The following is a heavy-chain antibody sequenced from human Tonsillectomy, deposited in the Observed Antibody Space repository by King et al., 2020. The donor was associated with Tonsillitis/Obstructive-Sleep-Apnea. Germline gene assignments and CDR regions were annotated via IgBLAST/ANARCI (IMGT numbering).Heavy chain of an antibody. J-gene: IGHJ2*01. CDR3: AKDKSPGDNWDWYFDL. D-gene: IGHD1-20*01. CDR2: ISWDGDST. Sequence: VQLVESGGVVVQPGGSLRLSCAASGFTFDDYTMHWVRQAPGKGLEWVSLISWDGDSTHYADSVKGRFTISRDNSKNSLYLQMNSLRTEETALYYCAKDKSPGDNWDWYFDLWGRGTLVTVSS. V-gene: IGHV3-43*01. CDR1: GFTFDDYT.